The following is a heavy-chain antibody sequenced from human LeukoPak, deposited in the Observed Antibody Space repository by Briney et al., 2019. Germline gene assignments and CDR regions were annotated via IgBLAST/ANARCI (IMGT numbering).Heavy chain of an antibody. CDR2: IIGSGGST. D-gene: IGHD3-10*01. J-gene: IGHJ4*02. V-gene: IGHV3-23*01. Sequence: PGGSLRLSCAASGFTLSSYAMSWVRQAPGKGLEWVSSIIGSGGSTYYADSVKGRFTISRDNSKNTSYLQMNTMRAEDTPLYSCAKATREYYSGSGTDFDYRGQGTLVTVSS. CDR3: AKATREYYSGSGTDFDY. CDR1: GFTLSSYA.